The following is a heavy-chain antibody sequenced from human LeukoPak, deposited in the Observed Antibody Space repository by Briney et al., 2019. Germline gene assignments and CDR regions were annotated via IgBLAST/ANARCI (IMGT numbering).Heavy chain of an antibody. Sequence: PGGSLRLSCAASGFTFSSYSMNWVRQAPGKGLEWVSSISSSSSYLYYADSLKGRFTISRDNAKNSLYLQMNSLRAEDTAVYYCARSGASGSVTYYYGSGSYGMDVWGQGTTVTVSS. CDR2: ISSSSSYL. CDR1: GFTFSSYS. V-gene: IGHV3-21*01. CDR3: ARSGASGSVTYYYGSGSYGMDV. J-gene: IGHJ6*02. D-gene: IGHD3-10*01.